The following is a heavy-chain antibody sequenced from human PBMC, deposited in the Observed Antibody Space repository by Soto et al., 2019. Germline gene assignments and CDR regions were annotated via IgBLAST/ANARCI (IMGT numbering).Heavy chain of an antibody. Sequence: EAQLVESGGGLVEPGGSLRVSCAASGFSFSDAWMIWVRQAPGKGLEWVGRIKSKAHGETADYAALVKGRFTISRDDSKNTEYLQMNSLKIEDTAVYYCTTGVDGYNPFDYWGQGTLVTVSS. CDR3: TTGVDGYNPFDY. D-gene: IGHD5-12*01. V-gene: IGHV3-15*07. CDR2: IKSKAHGETA. J-gene: IGHJ4*02. CDR1: GFSFSDAW.